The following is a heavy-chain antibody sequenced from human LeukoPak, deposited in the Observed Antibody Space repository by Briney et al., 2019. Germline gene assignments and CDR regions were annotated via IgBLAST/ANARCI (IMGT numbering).Heavy chain of an antibody. CDR1: GFTFSSYV. CDR3: ARGLQMITFGGEYYYMDV. CDR2: ISYDGSNE. Sequence: GGSLRLSCAASGFTFSSYVMHWVRQAPGKGLEWVAIISYDGSNEYYADSVKGRFTISRDNSKNTLYLQMNSLRAADTAVYYCARGLQMITFGGEYYYMDVWGKGTTVTISS. D-gene: IGHD3-16*01. V-gene: IGHV3-30*04. J-gene: IGHJ6*03.